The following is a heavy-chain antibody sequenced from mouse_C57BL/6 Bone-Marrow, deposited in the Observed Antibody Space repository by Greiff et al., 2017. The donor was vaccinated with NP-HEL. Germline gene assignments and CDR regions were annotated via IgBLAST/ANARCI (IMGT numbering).Heavy chain of an antibody. J-gene: IGHJ3*01. V-gene: IGHV1-50*01. CDR2: IDPSDSYT. Sequence: QVHVKQSGAELVKPGASVKLSCKASGYTFTSYWMQWVNQRPGQGLEWIGEIDPSDSYTNYNQKFKGKATLTVDTSSSTAYMQLSSLTSEDSAVYYCARDEGNWAWFAYWGQGTLVTVSA. D-gene: IGHD4-1*01. CDR1: GYTFTSYW. CDR3: ARDEGNWAWFAY.